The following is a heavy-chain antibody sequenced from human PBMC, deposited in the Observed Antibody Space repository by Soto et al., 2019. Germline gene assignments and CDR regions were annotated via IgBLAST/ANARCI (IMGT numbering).Heavy chain of an antibody. D-gene: IGHD5-12*01. J-gene: IGHJ6*03. CDR2: TYYKSKWFN. V-gene: IGHV6-1*01. CDR1: GDSVSSNSAG. Sequence: QVQLQLSGPGLMKPSQTISLTCAISGDSVSSNSAGWNWVRQTPSRGLEWLGRTYYKSKWFNNYAVSVKSRITNNPDTSQNQCSLPLDSVTPEDTAVYYCARGSWDDVSGHYYINVWGKGTTVNVSS. CDR3: ARGSWDDVSGHYYINV.